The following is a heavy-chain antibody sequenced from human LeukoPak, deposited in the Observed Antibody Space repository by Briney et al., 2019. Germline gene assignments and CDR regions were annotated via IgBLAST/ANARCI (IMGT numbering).Heavy chain of an antibody. CDR2: IIPIFGTA. J-gene: IGHJ4*02. CDR1: GGTFSSYA. CDR3: ASSAPSYSSGWYGFDY. Sequence: SVKVSCKASGGTFSSYAISWVRQAPGQGLEWMGGIIPIFGTANYAQKFQGRVTITTDESTSPAYMELSSLRSEDTAVYYCASSAPSYSSGWYGFDYWGQGTLVTVSS. V-gene: IGHV1-69*05. D-gene: IGHD6-19*01.